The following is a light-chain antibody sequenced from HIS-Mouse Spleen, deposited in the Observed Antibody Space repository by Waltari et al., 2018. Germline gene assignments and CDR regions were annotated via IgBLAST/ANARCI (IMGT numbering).Light chain of an antibody. CDR3: CSYAGSSTWV. CDR1: SSEVGRYNL. Sequence: QSALTQPAPVSGSPGQSITISCTGTSSEVGRYNLVSWYQQHPGQAPKLMIYEGSKRPSGVSNRFSGSKSGNTASLTISGLQAEDEADYYCCSYAGSSTWVFGGGTKLTVL. CDR2: EGS. J-gene: IGLJ3*02. V-gene: IGLV2-23*01.